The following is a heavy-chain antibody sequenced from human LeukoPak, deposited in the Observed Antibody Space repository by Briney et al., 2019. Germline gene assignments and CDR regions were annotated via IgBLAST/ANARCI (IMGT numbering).Heavy chain of an antibody. CDR2: IRYDGSNK. D-gene: IGHD5-18*01. CDR3: AKSVDTAIRYDAFDI. Sequence: GGSLRLSCAASGFTFSSYGMHWVRQAPGKGLEGVAFIRYDGSNKYYADSVKGRFNVCRDNSKNKLYLQMNSLRAEDTAVYYCAKSVDTAIRYDAFDIWGQGTMVTVSS. J-gene: IGHJ3*02. CDR1: GFTFSSYG. V-gene: IGHV3-30*02.